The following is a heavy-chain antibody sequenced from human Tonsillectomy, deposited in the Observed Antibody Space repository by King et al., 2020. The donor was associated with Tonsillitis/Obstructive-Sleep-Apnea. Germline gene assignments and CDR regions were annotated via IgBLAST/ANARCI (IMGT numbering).Heavy chain of an antibody. D-gene: IGHD3-10*01. Sequence: QLVQSGAEVKKPGASVKVSCKASGYTFTGYYMHWVRQAPGQGLEWMGRINPNSGGTNYAQHFQGRVTMTRDTSISTAYMELSRLTSDDTAVYYCARVNYYGSGSPYRIGAFDIWGQGTMVTVSS. CDR1: GYTFTGYY. CDR2: INPNSGGT. CDR3: ARVNYYGSGSPYRIGAFDI. J-gene: IGHJ3*02. V-gene: IGHV1-2*06.